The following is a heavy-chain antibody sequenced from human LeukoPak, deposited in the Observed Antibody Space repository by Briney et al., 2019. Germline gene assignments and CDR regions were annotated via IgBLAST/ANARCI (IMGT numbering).Heavy chain of an antibody. Sequence: SQTLSLTCTVSGGSLSSGSYYWSWIRQPAGKGLEWIGRIYTSGSTNYNPSLKSRVTISVDTSKNQFSLKLSSVTAADTAVYYCASVGDYVSYWGQGTLVTVSS. CDR1: GGSLSSGSYY. J-gene: IGHJ4*02. V-gene: IGHV4-61*02. D-gene: IGHD4-17*01. CDR2: IYTSGST. CDR3: ASVGDYVSY.